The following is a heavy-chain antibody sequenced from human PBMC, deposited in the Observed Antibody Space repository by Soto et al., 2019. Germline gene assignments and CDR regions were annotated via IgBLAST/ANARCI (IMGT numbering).Heavy chain of an antibody. D-gene: IGHD5-12*01. V-gene: IGHV3-30-3*01. CDR3: AREDSGYYVEVFDI. CDR2: ISYDGGNK. CDR1: GFTFRSYA. Sequence: QVKLVEPGGGVVQPGRSLRLSCAASGFTFRSYAMHWVRQAPGKGLEWVGVISYDGGNKLYAVSVKGTFSIARDNSKDTLYLQMNSPQAADTAVYYCAREDSGYYVEVFDIWGQGTRVTVSS. J-gene: IGHJ3*02.